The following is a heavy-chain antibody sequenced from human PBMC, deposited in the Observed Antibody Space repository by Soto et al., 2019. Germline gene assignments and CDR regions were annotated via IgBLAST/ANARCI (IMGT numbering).Heavy chain of an antibody. CDR1: GFTFSSYG. V-gene: IGHV3-30*18. D-gene: IGHD1-26*01. Sequence: GGSLRLSCAASGFTFSSYGMHWVRQAPGKGLEWVAVISYDGSNKYYADSVKGRFTISRDNSKNTLYLQMNSLRAEDTAVYYCAKSVRSGSYYYYGMDVWGQGTTVTVSS. CDR3: AKSVRSGSYYYYGMDV. J-gene: IGHJ6*02. CDR2: ISYDGSNK.